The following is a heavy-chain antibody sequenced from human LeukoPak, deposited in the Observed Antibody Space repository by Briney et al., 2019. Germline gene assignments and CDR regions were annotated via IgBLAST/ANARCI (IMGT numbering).Heavy chain of an antibody. D-gene: IGHD6-19*01. J-gene: IGHJ4*02. CDR1: GFTFSNYE. Sequence: GGSLRLSCAAFGFTFSNYEMNWVRQAPGKGLEWVSYISSIDSTIYYADSVKGRFTISRDNAKNSLYLQMNSLRADDTAVYYCARGIAVAGPYYFDYWGRGTLVTVSS. CDR2: ISSIDSTI. CDR3: ARGIAVAGPYYFDY. V-gene: IGHV3-48*03.